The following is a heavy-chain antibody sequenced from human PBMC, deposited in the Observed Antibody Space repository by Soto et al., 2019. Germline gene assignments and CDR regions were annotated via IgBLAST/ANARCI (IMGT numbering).Heavy chain of an antibody. D-gene: IGHD3-22*01. V-gene: IGHV1-69*13. CDR1: GGTFSSYA. CDR2: IIPIFGTA. Sequence: GASVKVSCKASGGTFSSYAISWVRQAPGQGLEWMGGIIPIFGTANYAQKFQGRVTITADESTSTAYMELSSLRSEDTAVYYCAGWNYYDSSGYSWFEPWGQGTLVTVSS. J-gene: IGHJ5*02. CDR3: AGWNYYDSSGYSWFEP.